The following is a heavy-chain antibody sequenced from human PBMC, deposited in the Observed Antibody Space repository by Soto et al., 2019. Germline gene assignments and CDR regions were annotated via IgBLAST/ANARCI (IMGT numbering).Heavy chain of an antibody. CDR2: IGTYNGNT. CDR3: ARELNRIFEEDFRGIPAY. Sequence: ASVKVSCKTSGYTFTSYGISWVRQAPGQGLEWMGWIGTYNGNTNYAQKLQGRVTLTTDTSTSTAYMELRSLRSDDTAVYYCARELNRIFEEDFRGIPAYWGQGTLVTVS. D-gene: IGHD1-20*01. J-gene: IGHJ4*02. V-gene: IGHV1-18*01. CDR1: GYTFTSYG.